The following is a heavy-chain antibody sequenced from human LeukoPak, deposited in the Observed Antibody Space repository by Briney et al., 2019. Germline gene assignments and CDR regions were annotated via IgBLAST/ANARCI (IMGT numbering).Heavy chain of an antibody. CDR1: GYTFTSYG. CDR3: AREGDYSTDDYYYGMDV. J-gene: IGHJ6*02. V-gene: IGHV1-18*01. CDR2: ISTYNGNT. Sequence: ASVKVSCKASGYTFTSYGISWVRQAPGQGLQWMGWISTYNGNTNYAQKLQGRVTMTTDTSTGTAYMELRSLRSDDTAVYYCAREGDYSTDDYYYGMDVWGQGTTVTVSS. D-gene: IGHD4-11*01.